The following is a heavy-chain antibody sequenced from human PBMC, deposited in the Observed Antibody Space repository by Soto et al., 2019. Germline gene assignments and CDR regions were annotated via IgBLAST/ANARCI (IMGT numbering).Heavy chain of an antibody. J-gene: IGHJ5*02. CDR1: GFTFSSYA. V-gene: IGHV3-30-3*01. CDR3: ATDYGSGSYYNPFRWFDP. Sequence: GGSLRLSCAASGFTFSSYAMHWVRQAPCKGLEWVAVISYDGSNKYYADSVKGRFTISRDNSKNTLYLQMNSLRAEDTAVYYCATDYGSGSYYNPFRWFDPWGQGTLVTVSS. D-gene: IGHD3-10*01. CDR2: ISYDGSNK.